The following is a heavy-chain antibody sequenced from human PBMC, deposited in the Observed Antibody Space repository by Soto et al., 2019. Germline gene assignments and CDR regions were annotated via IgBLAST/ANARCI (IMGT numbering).Heavy chain of an antibody. V-gene: IGHV1-69*13. CDR3: AKDPRPPWLFPASDASDI. D-gene: IGHD3-9*01. CDR1: GGPFSNSA. J-gene: IGHJ3*02. CDR2: ILPTFGTP. Sequence: SSVKVSCKASGGPFSNSAIIWVRQAPGQGLEWMGGILPTFGTPNYAQKFQGRLTISADEFSSTAYMELNILRAEDTAVYYCAKDPRPPWLFPASDASDICGQGKMVTV.